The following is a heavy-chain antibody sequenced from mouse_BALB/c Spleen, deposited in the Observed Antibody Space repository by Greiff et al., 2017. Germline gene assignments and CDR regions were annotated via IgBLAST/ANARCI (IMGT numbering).Heavy chain of an antibody. CDR1: GFSLTSYG. V-gene: IGHV2-9*02. CDR2: IWAGGST. J-gene: IGHJ4*01. D-gene: IGHD3-2*02. CDR3: ARQAEYYYAMDY. Sequence: VQLQESGPGLVAPSQSLSITCTVSGFSLTSYGVHWVRQPPGKGLEWLGVIWAGGSTNYNSALMSRLSISKDNSKSQVFLKMNSLQTDDTAMYYCARQAEYYYAMDYWGQGTSVTVSS.